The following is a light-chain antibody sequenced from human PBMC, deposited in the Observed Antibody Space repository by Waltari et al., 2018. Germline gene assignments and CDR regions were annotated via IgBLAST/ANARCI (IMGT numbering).Light chain of an antibody. J-gene: IGLJ2*01. CDR1: SSDVGSYNL. Sequence: QSALTQPASVSGSPGQSITISCTGTSSDVGSYNLVSWYQQHPGKAPKLMIYEVIKRPSGVSSRFSGSKSGNTASLTISGLQAEDEVDYYCCSYAGSSTLIFGGGTKVTVL. CDR2: EVI. CDR3: CSYAGSSTLI. V-gene: IGLV2-23*02.